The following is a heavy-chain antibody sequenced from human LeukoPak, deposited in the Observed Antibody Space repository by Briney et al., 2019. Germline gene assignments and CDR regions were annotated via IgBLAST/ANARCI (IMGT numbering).Heavy chain of an antibody. CDR3: ARFAVVGGSGY. D-gene: IGHD6-19*01. V-gene: IGHV1-2*02. Sequence: ASVKVSCKASGYTFTAYYMHWVRQAPGQGLEWMGWINPNNGGTKYARKFQGRVTMTGDTSISTAYMELSSLTSDDTAVYCCARFAVVGGSGYWGQGTLVTVSS. J-gene: IGHJ4*02. CDR1: GYTFTAYY. CDR2: INPNNGGT.